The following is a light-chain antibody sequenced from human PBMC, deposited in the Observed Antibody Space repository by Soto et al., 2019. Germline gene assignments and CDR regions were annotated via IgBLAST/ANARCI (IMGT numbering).Light chain of an antibody. Sequence: HSVLTQPPSASGTPGQRVTISCSGSSSNIGSNTVNWYQQLPGTAPKLLIYSSNQRPSGVPDRFSGSKSGTSASLAISGLQSEDEADYYCAAWDDSLNGPVFGTGTKVTVL. V-gene: IGLV1-44*01. CDR2: SSN. J-gene: IGLJ1*01. CDR1: SSNIGSNT. CDR3: AAWDDSLNGPV.